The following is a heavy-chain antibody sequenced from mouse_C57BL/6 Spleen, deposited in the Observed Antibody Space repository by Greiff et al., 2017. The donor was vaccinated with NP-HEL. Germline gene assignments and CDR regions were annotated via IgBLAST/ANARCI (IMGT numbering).Heavy chain of an antibody. J-gene: IGHJ3*01. CDR1: GYSITSGYY. CDR2: ISYDGSN. V-gene: IGHV3-6*01. Sequence: EVKLVESGPGLVKPSQSLSLTCSVTGYSITSGYYWNWIRQFPGNKLEWMGYISYDGSNNYNPSLKNRISITRDTSKNQFFLKLNSVTTEDTATYYCARSPLIYDGFSAWFAYWGQGTLVTVSA. D-gene: IGHD2-3*01. CDR3: ARSPLIYDGFSAWFAY.